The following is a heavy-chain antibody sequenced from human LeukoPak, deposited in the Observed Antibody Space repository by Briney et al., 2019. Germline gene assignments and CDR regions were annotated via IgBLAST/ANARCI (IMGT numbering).Heavy chain of an antibody. V-gene: IGHV1-69*13. CDR1: GDSINTYT. D-gene: IGHD3-3*01. J-gene: IGHJ6*02. CDR2: INPISGTA. Sequence: SVKVSCKASGDSINTYTINWVRQAPGQGLEWMGGINPISGTANYAQKFQGEVTITADESTSTAYMELSSLRSEDTAVYYCARDKFLEWSSGFYGMDVWGQGTTVMVSS. CDR3: ARDKFLEWSSGFYGMDV.